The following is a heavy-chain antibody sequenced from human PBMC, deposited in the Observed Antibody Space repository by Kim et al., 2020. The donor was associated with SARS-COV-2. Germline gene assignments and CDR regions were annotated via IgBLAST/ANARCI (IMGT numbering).Heavy chain of an antibody. V-gene: IGHV4-34*01. J-gene: IGHJ3*02. D-gene: IGHD6-6*01. CDR3: AREGQLVRAFDI. Sequence: SETLSLTCAVYGGSFSGYYWSWIRQPPGKGLEWIGEINHSGSTNYNPSLKSRVTISVDTSKNQFSLKLSSVTAADTAVYYCAREGQLVRAFDIWGQGTMV. CDR1: GGSFSGYY. CDR2: INHSGST.